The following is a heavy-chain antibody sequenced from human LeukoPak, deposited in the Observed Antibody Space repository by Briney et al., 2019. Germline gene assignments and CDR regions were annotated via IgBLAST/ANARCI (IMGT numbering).Heavy chain of an antibody. D-gene: IGHD4-23*01. V-gene: IGHV4-59*11. CDR1: GGPISSHY. Sequence: SETLSLTCTVSGGPISSHYWTWVREPPGEGPQWIGYVHSSWSSIFHPDLRGRVTIALHMSSSQLHLSLTSVPAADTAIYYCPRDGAPVRNSRYFDPGGRGTLVIVSS. CDR3: PRDGAPVRNSRYFDP. CDR2: VHSSWSS. J-gene: IGHJ2*01.